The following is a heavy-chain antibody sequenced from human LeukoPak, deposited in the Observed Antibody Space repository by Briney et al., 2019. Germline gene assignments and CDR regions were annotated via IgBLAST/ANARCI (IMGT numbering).Heavy chain of an antibody. J-gene: IGHJ5*02. V-gene: IGHV3-49*04. D-gene: IGHD6-13*01. CDR2: IRSKAYGGTT. CDR3: TSRMAATGANWFDP. CDR1: GFTFGYYG. Sequence: PGGSLRLSCTGSGFTFGYYGTTWVRQAPGKGLEWVGFIRSKAYGGTTEYAASVKGRFTISRDDSQSIAYLQVNSLKTEDTAVYYCTSRMAATGANWFDPWGQGTLVTVSS.